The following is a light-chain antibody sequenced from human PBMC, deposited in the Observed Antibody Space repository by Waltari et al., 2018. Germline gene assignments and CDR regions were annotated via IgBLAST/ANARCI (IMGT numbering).Light chain of an antibody. V-gene: IGLV2-14*01. J-gene: IGLJ2*01. Sequence: QSALTQPASVSGSPGQSITISCTGTSSDVGGYNYVSWDHQHPGKAPKLRIYEVSNRPAGFSNRFACSKSGNTASLTISGVQAEYEADYYCSSYTSSSTGVFGGGTMLTVL. CDR1: SSDVGGYNY. CDR2: EVS. CDR3: SSYTSSSTGV.